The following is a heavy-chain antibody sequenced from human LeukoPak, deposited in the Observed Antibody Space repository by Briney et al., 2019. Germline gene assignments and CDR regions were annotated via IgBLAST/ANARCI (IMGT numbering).Heavy chain of an antibody. CDR2: IYPGDSDT. CDR1: GYSFTNYW. Sequence: GESLKISCKGSGYSFTNYWIGWVRQMPGKGLEWMGIIYPGDSDTRHSPSFQDQVTISADKSISTAYLQWSSLKASDTAMYYCARQRFTMRAYAGNWFDPWGQGTLVTASS. V-gene: IGHV5-51*01. J-gene: IGHJ5*02. CDR3: ARQRFTMRAYAGNWFDP. D-gene: IGHD3-10*01.